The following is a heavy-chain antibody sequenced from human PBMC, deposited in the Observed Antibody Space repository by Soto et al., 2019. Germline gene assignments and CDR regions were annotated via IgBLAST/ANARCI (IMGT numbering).Heavy chain of an antibody. Sequence: PGGSLRLSCAASGFTFSSYAMHWVRQAPGKGLEWVAVISYDGSNKYYADSVKGRFTISTDNPKNTLYLQMNSLRAEDTAVYYCARDLGTTTYYYGMDVWGQGTTVTVSS. CDR2: ISYDGSNK. CDR3: ARDLGTTTYYYGMDV. D-gene: IGHD1-1*01. CDR1: GFTFSSYA. V-gene: IGHV3-30-3*01. J-gene: IGHJ6*02.